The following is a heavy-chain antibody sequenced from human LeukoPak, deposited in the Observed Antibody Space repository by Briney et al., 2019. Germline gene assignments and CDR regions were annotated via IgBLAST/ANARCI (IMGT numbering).Heavy chain of an antibody. J-gene: IGHJ5*02. CDR3: AKVTTRDNWFDP. CDR1: GFTFSSYG. D-gene: IGHD4-11*01. Sequence: GGSLRLSCAASGFTFSSYGMSWVRQAPGKGLEWVSAISGSGGSTYYADSVKGRFTTSRDNSKNTLYLQMNSLRAEDTAVYYCAKVTTRDNWFDPWGQGTLVTVSS. V-gene: IGHV3-23*01. CDR2: ISGSGGST.